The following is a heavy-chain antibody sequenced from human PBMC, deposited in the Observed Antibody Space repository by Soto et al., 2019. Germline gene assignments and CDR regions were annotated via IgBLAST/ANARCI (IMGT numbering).Heavy chain of an antibody. CDR2: ISSTTNYI. Sequence: GGSLRLSCAASGFSFSGYGMHWVRQAPGKGLEWVSSISSTTNYIYYGDSMKGRFTISRDNAKNSLYLEMNSLRAEDTAVYYCARESEDLTSNFDYWGQGTLVTVSS. V-gene: IGHV3-21*06. CDR1: GFSFSGYG. J-gene: IGHJ4*02. CDR3: ARESEDLTSNFDY.